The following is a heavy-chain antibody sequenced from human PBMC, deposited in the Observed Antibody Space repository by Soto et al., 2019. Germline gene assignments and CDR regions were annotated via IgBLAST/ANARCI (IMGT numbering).Heavy chain of an antibody. J-gene: IGHJ6*02. D-gene: IGHD6-25*01. CDR1: GGSIGTYY. Sequence: PSETLSLTCTVSGGSIGTYYWSWIRQPPGKGLEWIGHIFYSGSTNYNPSLKSRVTISVDTSKNQVSLKLSSVTAADTAMYFCARQVSSAWPPYYYDMDVWGQGTTVTVSS. V-gene: IGHV4-59*08. CDR2: IFYSGST. CDR3: ARQVSSAWPPYYYDMDV.